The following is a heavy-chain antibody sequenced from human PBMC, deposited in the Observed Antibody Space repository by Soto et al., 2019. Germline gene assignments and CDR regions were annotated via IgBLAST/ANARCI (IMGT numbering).Heavy chain of an antibody. V-gene: IGHV4-39*01. CDR3: ARLAVSKANYYYYYYMDV. D-gene: IGHD6-19*01. J-gene: IGHJ6*03. CDR2: IYYSGST. Sequence: SETLSLTCTVSGGSISSSSYYWGWIRQPPGKGLEWIGSIYYSGSTYYNPSLKSRVTISVDTSKNQFSLKLSSVTAADTAVYYCARLAVSKANYYYYYYMDVWGKGTTVTVPS. CDR1: GGSISSSSYY.